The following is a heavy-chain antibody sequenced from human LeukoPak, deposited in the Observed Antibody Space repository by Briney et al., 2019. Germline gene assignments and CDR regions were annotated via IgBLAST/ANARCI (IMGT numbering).Heavy chain of an antibody. Sequence: SETLSLTCTVSGGSISSYYWSWIRQPAGKGLVWIGRIYTSGSTNYNPSLKSRVTMSVDTSKNQFSLKLSSVTAADTAVYYCARDRGSSGWIRQYYFDYWGQGTLVTVSS. V-gene: IGHV4-4*07. CDR1: GGSISSYY. CDR3: ARDRGSSGWIRQYYFDY. J-gene: IGHJ4*02. CDR2: IYTSGST. D-gene: IGHD6-19*01.